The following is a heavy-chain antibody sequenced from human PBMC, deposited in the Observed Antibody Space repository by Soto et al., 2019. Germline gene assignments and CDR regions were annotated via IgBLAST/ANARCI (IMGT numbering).Heavy chain of an antibody. CDR3: ARQAAAPGIDLWFDP. D-gene: IGHD6-13*01. CDR1: GGSISSSRSY. J-gene: IGHJ5*02. Sequence: QLQLQESGPGLVKPSETLSLTCNVSGGSISSSRSYWAWFRQPPGKELEWIANIFYAGNTYYNPSLKRRVTVSVDTSKNLFSLKLDSVTAADTAVYCCARQAAAPGIDLWFDPWGQGTLVTVSS. CDR2: IFYAGNT. V-gene: IGHV4-39*01.